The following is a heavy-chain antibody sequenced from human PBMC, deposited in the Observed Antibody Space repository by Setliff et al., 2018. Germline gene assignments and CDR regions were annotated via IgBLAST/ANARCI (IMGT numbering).Heavy chain of an antibody. J-gene: IGHJ6*03. D-gene: IGHD5-18*01. CDR1: GYSFNSYY. CDR2: MNPGRGSR. V-gene: IGHV1-46*02. Sequence: ASVKVSCKASGYSFNSYYMHWVRQAPGQGLEWMGVMNPGRGSRNYAQRFQGRVTMTSDTSTSTVYMELSSLRSEDTALYYCARGGHIRYDYYYMDVWGKGTTVTVSS. CDR3: ARGGHIRYDYYYMDV.